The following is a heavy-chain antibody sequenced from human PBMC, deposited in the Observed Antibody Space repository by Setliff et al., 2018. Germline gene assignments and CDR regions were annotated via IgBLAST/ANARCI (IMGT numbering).Heavy chain of an antibody. CDR3: ARGLEGEDYFYYMDV. CDR2: IFHSGST. J-gene: IGHJ6*03. V-gene: IGHV4-4*02. CDR1: GSSITSSNW. D-gene: IGHD2-21*01. Sequence: SETLSLTCGVSGSSITSSNWWSWVRQAPGKGLEWVGQIFHSGSTHFNPSLKSRLTMSVDQSKNQFSLKLTSVTAADTAVYYCARGLEGEDYFYYMDVWGKGNTVTVSS.